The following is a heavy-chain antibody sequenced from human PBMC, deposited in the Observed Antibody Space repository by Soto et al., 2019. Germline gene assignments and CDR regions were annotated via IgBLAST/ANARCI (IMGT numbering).Heavy chain of an antibody. CDR2: ISSSSSNI. J-gene: IGHJ4*02. Sequence: VGSLRLSCAASGFTFSSYSMNWVRQAPGKGLEWVSSISSSSSNIYYVDSVKGRFIISSDNAKNSLYLQMNSLRAEDTAVYYCARDWFSSGSYIFDYWGQGTLVTVSS. D-gene: IGHD6-19*01. CDR3: ARDWFSSGSYIFDY. CDR1: GFTFSSYS. V-gene: IGHV3-21*01.